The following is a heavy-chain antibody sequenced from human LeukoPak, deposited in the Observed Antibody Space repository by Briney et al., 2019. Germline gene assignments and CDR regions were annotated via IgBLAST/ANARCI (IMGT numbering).Heavy chain of an antibody. D-gene: IGHD3-10*01. V-gene: IGHV1-24*01. Sequence: ASVKVSCKFSGYTLTELSMHWVRQAPGKGLEWMGGFDPEDGETIYAQKFQGRVTMTEDTSTDTAYMELSSLRSEDTAVYYCATSITMVRGVIIRALDYWGQGTLVTVSS. CDR1: GYTLTELS. CDR2: FDPEDGET. J-gene: IGHJ4*02. CDR3: ATSITMVRGVIIRALDY.